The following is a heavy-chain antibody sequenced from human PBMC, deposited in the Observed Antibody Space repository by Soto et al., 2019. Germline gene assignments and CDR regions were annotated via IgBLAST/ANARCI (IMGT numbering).Heavy chain of an antibody. CDR3: AKGPDGSGYYHNWFDS. J-gene: IGHJ5*01. Sequence: GSLRLSCAASGFSFSDYAMSWVRQAPGKGLEWVSSISRTGDSAYYADSVKGRFAISRDRSKNRLSLQMNSLRVEDTAVYYCAKGPDGSGYYHNWFDSWGQGTLVTVSS. V-gene: IGHV3-23*01. CDR1: GFSFSDYA. CDR2: ISRTGDSA. D-gene: IGHD3-22*01.